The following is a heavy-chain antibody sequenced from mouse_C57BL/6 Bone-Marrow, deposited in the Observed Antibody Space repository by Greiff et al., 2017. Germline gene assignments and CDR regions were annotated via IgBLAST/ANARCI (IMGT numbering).Heavy chain of an antibody. Sequence: QVLLQQSGAELVQPGASVKMSCKASGYTFTTYPIEWMKQNHGKSLEWIGNFHPYNDDTKYNEKFKGKATLTVEKSSSTVYLELSRLTSDDSAFYYCARGGNYGGYYFDDWGKGTTLTVSS. D-gene: IGHD2-1*01. J-gene: IGHJ2*01. CDR3: ARGGNYGGYYFDD. CDR1: GYTFTTYP. V-gene: IGHV1-47*01. CDR2: FHPYNDDT.